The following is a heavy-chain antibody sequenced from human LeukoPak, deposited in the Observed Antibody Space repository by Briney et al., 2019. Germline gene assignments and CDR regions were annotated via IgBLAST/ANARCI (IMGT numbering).Heavy chain of an antibody. J-gene: IGHJ4*02. CDR1: GFIFSSYA. CDR2: INSDGSST. Sequence: GGSLRLSCEASGFIFSSYAMHWVRQAPGKGLVWVSRINSDGSSTSYADSVKGRFTISRDNAKNTLYLQMNSLRAEDTAVYYCARGGTYYYDSSPDLGYYWGQGTLVTVSS. V-gene: IGHV3-74*01. D-gene: IGHD3-22*01. CDR3: ARGGTYYYDSSPDLGYY.